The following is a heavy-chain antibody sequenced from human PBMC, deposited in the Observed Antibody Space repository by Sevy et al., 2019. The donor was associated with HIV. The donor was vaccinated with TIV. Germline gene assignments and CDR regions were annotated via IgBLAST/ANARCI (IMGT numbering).Heavy chain of an antibody. CDR3: ARNRYCSGGSCYSGDY. J-gene: IGHJ4*02. D-gene: IGHD2-15*01. V-gene: IGHV3-21*01. CDR2: ISSSSSYI. Sequence: GGSLRLSCAASGFTFSSYSMNWVRQAPGKGLEWVSSISSSSSYIYYADSVKGRFTISRDNAKNSLYLQMNSLRAEDTAVYYCARNRYCSGGSCYSGDYWGQGTLVTVSS. CDR1: GFTFSSYS.